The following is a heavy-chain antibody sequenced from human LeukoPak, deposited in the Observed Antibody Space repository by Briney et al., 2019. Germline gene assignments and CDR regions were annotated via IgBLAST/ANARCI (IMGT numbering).Heavy chain of an antibody. J-gene: IGHJ4*02. V-gene: IGHV3-53*01. CDR2: IYSGGST. CDR1: GFTVSSNY. Sequence: GGSLRLSCAPSGFTVSSNYMSWVRQAPGKGLEWVSVIYSGGSTYYADSVKGRFTISRDNSKNTLYLQMNSLRAEDTAVYYCATLVGAPQGYWGQGTLVTVSS. D-gene: IGHD1-26*01. CDR3: ATLVGAPQGY.